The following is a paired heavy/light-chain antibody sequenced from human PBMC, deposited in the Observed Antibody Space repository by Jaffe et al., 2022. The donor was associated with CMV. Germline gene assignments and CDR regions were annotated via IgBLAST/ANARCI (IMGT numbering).Heavy chain of an antibody. CDR3: ARVSSITMTVVDNPPAAFDY. CDR1: GGSISGSSYS. CDR2: FYYSGRS. J-gene: IGHJ4*02. V-gene: IGHV4-39*01. Sequence: QLQLQESGPGLVKASETLSLTCSVSGGSISGSSYSWGWVRQPPGEGLQWIGSFYYSGRSYYNPSLESRVTISLDTSKNQFSLRLSSVTAADTAIYFCARVSSITMTVVDNPPAAFDYWGQGALVTVSS. D-gene: IGHD3-22*01.
Light chain of an antibody. CDR1: TGTVTSAYY. CDR3: LLFYGGAHWV. Sequence: QTVVTQEPSLTVSPGGTVTLTCASATGTVTSAYYPNWFQQKPGQAPRPLIYSTSNKHSWTPDRFSGSLLGGKAALTLSGVQPEDEADYYCLLFYGGAHWVFGGGTKLTVL. J-gene: IGLJ3*02. CDR2: STS. V-gene: IGLV7-43*01.